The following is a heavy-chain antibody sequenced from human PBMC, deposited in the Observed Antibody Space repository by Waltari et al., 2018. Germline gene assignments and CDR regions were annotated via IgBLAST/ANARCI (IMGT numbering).Heavy chain of an antibody. CDR1: GGTFSSYA. CDR2: IIPIFCTA. D-gene: IGHD2-2*01. V-gene: IGHV1-69*01. CDR3: ARDRVVPAAICNYYYYGMDV. Sequence: QVQLVQSGAEVKKPGSSVKVSCKASGGTFSSYAISWVRQAPGKGLEWMGGIIPIFCTANYAQKCQGRVTITADESTSTAYMELSSLRSEDTAVYYCARDRVVPAAICNYYYYGMDVWGQGTTVTVSS. J-gene: IGHJ6*02.